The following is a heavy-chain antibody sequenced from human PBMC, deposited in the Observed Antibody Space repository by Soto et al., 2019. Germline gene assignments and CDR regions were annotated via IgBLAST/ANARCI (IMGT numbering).Heavy chain of an antibody. CDR3: VKGAITMVRGVIASAEYFHH. V-gene: IGHV3-64D*06. J-gene: IGHJ1*01. CDR1: GFTFNSYA. D-gene: IGHD3-10*01. CDR2: ISSNGGST. Sequence: PGGSLRLSCSASGFTFNSYAMHWVRQAPGKGLEYVSAISSNGGSTYYGDSVKGRFTIPRDNSKNTLYLQMSSLRAEDTAVYYCVKGAITMVRGVIASAEYFHHWGQGTLVTVSS.